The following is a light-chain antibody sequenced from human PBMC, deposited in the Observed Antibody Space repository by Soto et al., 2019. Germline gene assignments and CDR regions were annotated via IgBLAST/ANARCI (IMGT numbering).Light chain of an antibody. CDR3: ISYTGSSTPYV. Sequence: QSVLTQPASVSGSPGQSITISCSGTRSDIGSYNYVAWYQQFPGKTPKILIYGVSNRPSGVSSRFSGSKSGNTASLTISGLQAEDEAEYYCISYTGSSTPYVFGSGTKVTV. CDR1: RSDIGSYNY. CDR2: GVS. V-gene: IGLV2-14*01. J-gene: IGLJ1*01.